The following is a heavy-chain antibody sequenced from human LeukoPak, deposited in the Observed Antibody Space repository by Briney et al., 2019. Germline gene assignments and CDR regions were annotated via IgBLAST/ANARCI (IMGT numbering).Heavy chain of an antibody. V-gene: IGHV3-23*01. J-gene: IGHJ4*02. Sequence: GGTLRLSCAASRFTFSSYAMNWVRQAPGKGLEWVSAISGSGGSTYYADSVKGRFTISRDNSKNTLYLQMNSLRAEDTAVYYCARDWLYGSGSYYDYWGQGTLVTVSS. CDR1: RFTFSSYA. CDR2: ISGSGGST. D-gene: IGHD3-10*01. CDR3: ARDWLYGSGSYYDY.